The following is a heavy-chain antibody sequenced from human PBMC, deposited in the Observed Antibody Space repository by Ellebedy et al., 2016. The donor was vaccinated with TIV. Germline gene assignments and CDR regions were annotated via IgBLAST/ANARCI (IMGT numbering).Heavy chain of an antibody. J-gene: IGHJ4*02. D-gene: IGHD1-26*01. CDR2: ISSSSSYT. V-gene: IGHV3-11*05. CDR3: ARVHLGWELLGYYFDY. Sequence: GESLKISXAASGFTFSDYYMSWIRQAPGKGLEWVSYISSSSSYTNYADSVKGRFTISRDNAKNSLYLQMNSLRAEDTAVYYCARVHLGWELLGYYFDYWGQGTLVTVSS. CDR1: GFTFSDYY.